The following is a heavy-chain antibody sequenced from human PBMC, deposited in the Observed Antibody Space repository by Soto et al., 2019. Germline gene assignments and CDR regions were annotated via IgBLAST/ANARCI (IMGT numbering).Heavy chain of an antibody. V-gene: IGHV4-59*01. Sequence: SETLSLTCTVSGGSISSYYWSWIRQPPGKGLEWIGYIYYSGSTNYNPSLKSRVTISVDTSKNQFSLKLSSVTAADTAVYYCAREEKYYYDSSGYDNWFDPWGQGTLVTVSS. J-gene: IGHJ5*02. D-gene: IGHD3-22*01. CDR3: AREEKYYYDSSGYDNWFDP. CDR1: GGSISSYY. CDR2: IYYSGST.